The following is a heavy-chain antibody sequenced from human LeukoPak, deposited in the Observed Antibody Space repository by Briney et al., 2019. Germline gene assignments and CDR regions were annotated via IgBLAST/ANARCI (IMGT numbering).Heavy chain of an antibody. V-gene: IGHV3-30-3*01. D-gene: IGHD2-15*01. J-gene: IGHJ3*02. CDR3: ARGNTLPSGPRAFDI. Sequence: GRSLRLSCAASGCTFSSYAMHWVRQAPGKGLEWVAVISYDGSNKYYADSVKGRFTISRDNSKNTLYLQMNSLRAEDTAVYYCARGNTLPSGPRAFDIWGQGTMVTVSS. CDR2: ISYDGSNK. CDR1: GCTFSSYA.